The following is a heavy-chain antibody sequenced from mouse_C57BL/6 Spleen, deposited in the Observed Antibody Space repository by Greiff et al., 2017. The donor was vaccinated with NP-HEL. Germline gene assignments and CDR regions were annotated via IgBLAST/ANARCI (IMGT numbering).Heavy chain of an antibody. CDR2: IDPSDSET. CDR1: GYTFTSYW. CDR3: AREDLGTTVVAGNAIDY. Sequence: QVQLQQPGAELVRPGSSVKLSCKASGYTFTSYWMHWVKQRPIQGLEWIGNIDPSDSETHYNQKFKDKATLTVDKSSSTAYMQLSSLTSEDSAVYYCAREDLGTTVVAGNAIDYWGQGTSVTVSS. J-gene: IGHJ4*01. V-gene: IGHV1-52*01. D-gene: IGHD1-1*01.